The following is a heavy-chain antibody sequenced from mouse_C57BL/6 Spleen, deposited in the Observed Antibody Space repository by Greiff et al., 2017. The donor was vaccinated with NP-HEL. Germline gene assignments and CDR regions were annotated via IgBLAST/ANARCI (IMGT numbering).Heavy chain of an antibody. CDR1: GYAFSSSW. V-gene: IGHV1-82*01. CDR2: IYPGDGDT. J-gene: IGHJ4*01. CDR3: ARVGYDYDDGAMDY. Sequence: VKLVESGPELVKPGASVKISCKASGYAFSSSWMNWVKQRPGKGLEWIGRIYPGDGDTNYNGKFKGKATLTADKSSSTAYMQLSSLTSEDSAVYFCARVGYDYDDGAMDYWGQGTSVTVSS. D-gene: IGHD2-4*01.